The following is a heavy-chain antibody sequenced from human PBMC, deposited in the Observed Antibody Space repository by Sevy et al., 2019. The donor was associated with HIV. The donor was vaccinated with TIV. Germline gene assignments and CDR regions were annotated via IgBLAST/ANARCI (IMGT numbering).Heavy chain of an antibody. CDR3: ARGTSEMATTPFDY. D-gene: IGHD5-12*01. J-gene: IGHJ4*02. Sequence: ASVKVSCKASGYTFTSYGISWVRQAPGQGLEWMGWIRAYNGNTNYAQKLQGRVTMTTDTSTSTAYMEMRSLRSDDTAVYYCARGTSEMATTPFDYWGQGTLVTVSS. CDR2: IRAYNGNT. CDR1: GYTFTSYG. V-gene: IGHV1-18*01.